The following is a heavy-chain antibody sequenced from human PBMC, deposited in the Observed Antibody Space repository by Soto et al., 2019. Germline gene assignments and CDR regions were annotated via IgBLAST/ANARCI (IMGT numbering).Heavy chain of an antibody. CDR1: GFTFSNAW. CDR3: TPDEDV. J-gene: IGHJ6*02. Sequence: GGSLRLSCAASGFTFSNAWMSWVRQARGKGLEWVGRIQSKTDGGKTDYAEPVKGRFTISRDESKNTLYLQMNSLNTADTSVYYCTPDEDVWGQGTTVTVSS. V-gene: IGHV3-15*01. CDR2: IQSKTDGGKT.